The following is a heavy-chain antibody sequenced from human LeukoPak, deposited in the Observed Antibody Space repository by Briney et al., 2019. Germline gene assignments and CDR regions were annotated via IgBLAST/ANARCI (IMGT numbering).Heavy chain of an antibody. CDR2: ISYDGSNK. CDR1: GFTFSSYA. D-gene: IGHD3-10*01. V-gene: IGHV3-30*04. J-gene: IGHJ4*02. Sequence: GRSLRLSCAASGFTFSSYAMHWVRQAPGKGLEWVAVISYDGSNKYYADSVKGRFTISRDNSKNTLYLQMNSLRAEDTAVYYCARGKNLLELLPRIDYWGQGTLVTVSS. CDR3: ARGKNLLELLPRIDY.